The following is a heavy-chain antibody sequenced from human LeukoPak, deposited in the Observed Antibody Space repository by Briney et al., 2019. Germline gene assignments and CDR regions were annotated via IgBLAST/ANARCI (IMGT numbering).Heavy chain of an antibody. J-gene: IGHJ6*02. CDR1: GGSISSGDYY. CDR2: IYYSGST. CDR3: ARGKGLVVAPHYYGMDV. D-gene: IGHD2-15*01. V-gene: IGHV4-30-4*02. Sequence: PSETLSLTCTVSGGSISSGDYYWSWIRQPPGKGLEWIGYIYYSGSTYYNPSLKSRVTISVDTSKNQFSLKLSSVTAADTAVYYCARGKGLVVAPHYYGMDVWGQGTTVTVSS.